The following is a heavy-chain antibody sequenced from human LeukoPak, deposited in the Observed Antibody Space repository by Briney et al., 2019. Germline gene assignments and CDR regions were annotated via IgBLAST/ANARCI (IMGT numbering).Heavy chain of an antibody. D-gene: IGHD2-15*01. CDR2: INPNSGGT. CDR1: GYTFTGYY. J-gene: IGHJ6*03. CDR3: ARGLSLVYFYMDV. Sequence: ASVKVSCKASGYTFTGYYMRWVRQAPGQGLEWMGWINPNSGGTNYAQKFQGRVTMTRDTSISTAYMELSRLRSDDTAVYYCARGLSLVYFYMDVWDKGTTVTVSS. V-gene: IGHV1-2*02.